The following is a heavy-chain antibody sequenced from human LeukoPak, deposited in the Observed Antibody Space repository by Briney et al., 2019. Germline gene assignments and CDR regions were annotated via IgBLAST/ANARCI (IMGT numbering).Heavy chain of an antibody. D-gene: IGHD2-15*01. CDR2: IYSGGST. V-gene: IGHV3-53*01. J-gene: IGHJ4*02. CDR1: GFTVSSND. Sequence: GGSLRLSCAASGFTVSSNDMSWVRQAPGKGLECISVIYSGGSTDYADSVKGRLTISRDNSKNTLYLQMNSLRAEDTAVYYCANTRKRYCSGGNCCSGILVYFDYWGQGTLVTVSS. CDR3: ANTRKRYCSGGNCCSGILVYFDY.